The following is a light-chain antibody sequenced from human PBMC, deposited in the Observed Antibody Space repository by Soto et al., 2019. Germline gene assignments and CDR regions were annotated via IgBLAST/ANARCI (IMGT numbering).Light chain of an antibody. CDR1: IGDVGSYNL. J-gene: IGLJ1*01. Sequence: QSPLTQTASVSGSPGQSITLSCTGTIGDVGSYNLVSWYQQHPGKAPKLMIYEGSKRPSGVSTRFSGSKSGNTASLTISGLQAEDEADYYRCSYSGSRTFVFGTGTKVTVL. CDR3: CSYSGSRTFV. CDR2: EGS. V-gene: IGLV2-23*03.